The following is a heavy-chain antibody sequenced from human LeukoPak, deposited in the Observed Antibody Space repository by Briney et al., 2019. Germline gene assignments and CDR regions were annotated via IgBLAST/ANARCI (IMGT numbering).Heavy chain of an antibody. CDR2: ISSSSSYI. CDR3: ARSITIFGVVITYNWFDP. Sequence: GGSLRLSCAASGFTFSSYSMNWVRQAPGKGLEWVSCISSSSSYIYYADSVKGRFTISRDNAKNSLYLQMNSLRAEDTAVYYCARSITIFGVVITYNWFDPWGQGTLVTVSS. CDR1: GFTFSSYS. J-gene: IGHJ5*02. D-gene: IGHD3-3*01. V-gene: IGHV3-21*01.